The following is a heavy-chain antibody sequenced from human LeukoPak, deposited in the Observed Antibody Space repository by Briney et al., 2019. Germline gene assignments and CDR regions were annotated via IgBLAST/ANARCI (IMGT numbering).Heavy chain of an antibody. CDR3: ARESSAAAVFDY. Sequence: GGSLRLSCAASGFTFSSYSMNWVRQAPGKGLEWVSSINSSSRYIYFVDSGKGRFTISRDNAKNSLYLQMNSLRAEDTAVYYCARESSAAAVFDYWGQGTLVTVSS. J-gene: IGHJ4*02. D-gene: IGHD6-13*01. CDR2: INSSSRYI. CDR1: GFTFSSYS. V-gene: IGHV3-21*01.